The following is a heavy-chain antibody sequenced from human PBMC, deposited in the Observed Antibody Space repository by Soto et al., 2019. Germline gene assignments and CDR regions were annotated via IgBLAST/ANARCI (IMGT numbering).Heavy chain of an antibody. D-gene: IGHD5-12*01. CDR3: ARVVRSGYGFDY. J-gene: IGHJ4*02. CDR2: IWYDGKNR. V-gene: IGHV3-33*01. CDR1: GFTFSSYG. Sequence: QVQLVESGGGVVQPGRSLRLSCSASGFTFSSYGMQWVRLAPGKGLEWVALIWYDGKNRYVADSVKDRFTVSRDNSKNTLYLQMNTVRTEDTAVYYCARVVRSGYGFDYWGQGTLVTVSA.